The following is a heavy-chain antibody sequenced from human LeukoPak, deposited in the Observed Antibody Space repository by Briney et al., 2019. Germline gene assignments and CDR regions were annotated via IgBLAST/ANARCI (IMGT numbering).Heavy chain of an antibody. V-gene: IGHV4-4*07. CDR2: IYTSGST. Sequence: SETLSLTCTVSGGSISSYYWSWIRQPAGKGLEWIGRIYTSGSTNYNPSLKSRVTMSVDTSNNQFSLKLSSVTAADTAVYYCAREGYSSSWYRPSYFDYWGQGTLVTVSS. J-gene: IGHJ4*02. CDR3: AREGYSSSWYRPSYFDY. CDR1: GGSISSYY. D-gene: IGHD6-13*01.